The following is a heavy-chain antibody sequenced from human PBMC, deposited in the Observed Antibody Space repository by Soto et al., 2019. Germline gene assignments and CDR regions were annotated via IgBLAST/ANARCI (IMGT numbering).Heavy chain of an antibody. CDR3: ATADGFGVVTPFFEY. CDR2: SYYRGST. CDR1: GGSISSRSHY. Sequence: QPQLQESGPGLVKPPESLSLTCTFSGGSISSRSHYWGWIRQSPGRHLEGIGSSYYRGSTHYNPSLKTRVSISVDTSKNQVSLKVYSVTAADTAVYYCATADGFGVVTPFFEYWGQGILVTVSS. V-gene: IGHV4-39*01. J-gene: IGHJ4*02. D-gene: IGHD3-3*01.